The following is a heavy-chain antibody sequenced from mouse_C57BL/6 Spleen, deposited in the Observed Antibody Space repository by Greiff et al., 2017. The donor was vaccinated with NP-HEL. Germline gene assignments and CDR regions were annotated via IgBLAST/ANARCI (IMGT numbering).Heavy chain of an antibody. J-gene: IGHJ4*01. D-gene: IGHD2-4*01. CDR1: GFSFTSYG. CDR3: ARGNYDYDEAYYYAMDY. CDR2: IWSGGST. V-gene: IGHV2-2*01. Sequence: QVQLQQSGPGLVQPSQSLSITCTVSGFSFTSYGVHWVRQSPGKGLEWLGVIWSGGSTDYNAAFISRLSISKDNSKSQVFFKMNSLQADDTAIYYCARGNYDYDEAYYYAMDYWGQRTSVTVSS.